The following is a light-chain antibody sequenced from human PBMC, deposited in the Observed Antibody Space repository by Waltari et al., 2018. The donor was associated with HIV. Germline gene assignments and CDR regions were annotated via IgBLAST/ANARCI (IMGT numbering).Light chain of an antibody. J-gene: IGLJ3*02. V-gene: IGLV2-14*03. Sequence: SALTQPASVSGSPGQSITIPCPGTSSDVGGSNYVSWYQQHPGKAPKLMLYDVSNRPSGVSNRCSGPKSGTTASLTISGLQAEDEADYYCSSYTSSSTFWVFGGGTKLTVL. CDR2: DVS. CDR3: SSYTSSSTFWV. CDR1: SSDVGGSNY.